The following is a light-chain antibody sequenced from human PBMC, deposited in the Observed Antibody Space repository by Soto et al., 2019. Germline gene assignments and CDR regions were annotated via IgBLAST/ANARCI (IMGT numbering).Light chain of an antibody. J-gene: IGKJ2*01. V-gene: IGKV1-39*01. Sequence: DIQMPQSPSSLSASVGDTVSITCRAGQTFNNYLNWYQHKPGKVPKLLIYAATALQSGVPSRFSASASGTDFTLTIINVQPEDCGTFYCQQSYTSQQTFGQGTKLEI. CDR3: QQSYTSQQT. CDR2: AAT. CDR1: QTFNNY.